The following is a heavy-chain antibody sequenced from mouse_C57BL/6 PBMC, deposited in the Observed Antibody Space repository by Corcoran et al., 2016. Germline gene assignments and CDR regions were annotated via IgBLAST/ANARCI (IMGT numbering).Heavy chain of an antibody. J-gene: IGHJ3*01. CDR1: GYNFTTYG. Sequence: QIQLVQSGPELKKPGETVKISCKASGYNFTTYGMSWVKQAPGKGLKWMGWINTYSGVPTYADDFKGRFAFSLETSASTAYLQINNLKNEDTATYFCASQTYYSKPRFAYWGQGTLVTVSA. V-gene: IGHV9-3*01. CDR3: ASQTYYSKPRFAY. CDR2: INTYSGVP. D-gene: IGHD2-5*01.